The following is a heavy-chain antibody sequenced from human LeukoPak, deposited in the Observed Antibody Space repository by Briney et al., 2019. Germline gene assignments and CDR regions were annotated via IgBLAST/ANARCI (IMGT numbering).Heavy chain of an antibody. CDR2: INPNSGGT. CDR3: ANFVVIPAAMYRVAY. V-gene: IGHV1-2*02. D-gene: IGHD2-2*01. CDR1: GYTFTGYY. Sequence: ASVKVSCKASGYTFTGYYMHWVRQAPGQGLEWMGWINPNSGGTNYAQKFQGRVTMTRDTSIRTAYMELSRLRSDDTAVYYCANFVVIPAAMYRVAYWGQGTLVTVSS. J-gene: IGHJ4*02.